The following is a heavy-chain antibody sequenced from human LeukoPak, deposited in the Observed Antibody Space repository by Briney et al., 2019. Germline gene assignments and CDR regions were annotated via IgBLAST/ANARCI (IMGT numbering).Heavy chain of an antibody. D-gene: IGHD2-2*03. J-gene: IGHJ4*02. CDR3: AIGYCSSTSCPVGY. Sequence: SETLSLTCTVSGGSISSYYWSLIRQPPGKGLEWIGYIYYSGSTNYNPSLKSRVTISVDTSKNQFSLKLSSVTAADTAVYYCAIGYCSSTSCPVGYWGQGTLVTVSS. V-gene: IGHV4-59*08. CDR2: IYYSGST. CDR1: GGSISSYY.